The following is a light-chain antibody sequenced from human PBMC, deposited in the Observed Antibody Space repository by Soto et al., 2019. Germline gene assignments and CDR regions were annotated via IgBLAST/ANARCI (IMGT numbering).Light chain of an antibody. V-gene: IGLV2-14*01. CDR2: EVT. Sequence: SVLTQPASVSGSPGQSITISCTGTSSDVGAYNFVSWYQQHPGTVPKLLIYEVTNRPSGVSHRFSGSKSGNTASLTISGLQAEDEADYYCNSYTTTSTYVFGTGTKVTVL. CDR3: NSYTTTSTYV. J-gene: IGLJ1*01. CDR1: SSDVGAYNF.